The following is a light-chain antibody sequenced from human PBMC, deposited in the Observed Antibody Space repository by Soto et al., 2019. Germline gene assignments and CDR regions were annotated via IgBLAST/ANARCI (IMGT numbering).Light chain of an antibody. CDR1: QSVRSS. Sequence: VLKQSPATLSLYPGERATLSSSASQSVRSSLAWYQQKPALAPRLLIYDASNRATGIPARFSGSGSGTDFTLTISCLDPEDFAVYYCQHRSILPVTFGQGTLLEV. CDR2: DAS. V-gene: IGKV3-11*01. J-gene: IGKJ5*01. CDR3: QHRSILPVT.